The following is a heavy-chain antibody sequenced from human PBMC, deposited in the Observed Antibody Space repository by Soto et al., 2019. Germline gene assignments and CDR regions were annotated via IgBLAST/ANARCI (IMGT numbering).Heavy chain of an antibody. CDR1: GYTFTTSD. D-gene: IGHD6-25*01. CDR2: MNPYNGNT. CDR3: ARRKERSGPHYFDY. Sequence: GASVKVSCKASGYTFTTSDIIWVRQATGQGLEWMGWMNPYNGNTGYAQKFQGRVTMTRNTSIATAYMELSSLRSDDTAVYFCARRKERSGPHYFDYWGQGSLVTVS. V-gene: IGHV1-8*01. J-gene: IGHJ4*02.